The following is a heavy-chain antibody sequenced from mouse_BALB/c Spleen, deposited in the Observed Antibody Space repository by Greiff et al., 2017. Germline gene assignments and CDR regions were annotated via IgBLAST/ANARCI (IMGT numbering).Heavy chain of an antibody. Sequence: DVKLVESGGGLVQPGGSLKLSCAASGFTFSSYGMSWVRQTPDKRLELVATINSNGGSTYYPDSVKGRFTISRDNAKNTLYLQMSSLKSEDTAMYYCARARRSYGNYFFDYWGQGTTLTVSS. D-gene: IGHD2-1*01. V-gene: IGHV5-6-3*01. J-gene: IGHJ2*01. CDR2: INSNGGST. CDR3: ARARRSYGNYFFDY. CDR1: GFTFSSYG.